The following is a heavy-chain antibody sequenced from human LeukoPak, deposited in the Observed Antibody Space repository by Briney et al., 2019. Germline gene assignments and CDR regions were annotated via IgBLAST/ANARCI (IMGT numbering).Heavy chain of an antibody. CDR2: ISAYNGNT. CDR3: ARDLMITFGGVIPRYFDY. J-gene: IGHJ4*02. Sequence: ASVKVSCKASGYTFTSYGISWVRQAPGQGLEWMGWISAYNGNTNYAQKLQGRVTMTTDTSTSTAYMELRSLRSDDTAVYYCARDLMITFGGVIPRYFDYWGQGTLVTVSS. D-gene: IGHD3-16*02. CDR1: GYTFTSYG. V-gene: IGHV1-18*01.